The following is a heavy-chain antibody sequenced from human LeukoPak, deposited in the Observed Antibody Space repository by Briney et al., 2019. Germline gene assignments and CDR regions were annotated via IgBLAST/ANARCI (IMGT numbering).Heavy chain of an antibody. CDR1: GGSVSSGNYY. V-gene: IGHV4-61*02. J-gene: IGHJ4*02. Sequence: PSETLSLTCTVSGGSVSSGNYYWTWIRQPAGKGMEWIGPTYTSGSTNYNPSLKSRVTISIDASKNQFALRLTSVTAADPAVYYCTKGGELMNYWGQGTLVTVSS. CDR3: TKGGELMNY. CDR2: TYTSGST. D-gene: IGHD1-26*01.